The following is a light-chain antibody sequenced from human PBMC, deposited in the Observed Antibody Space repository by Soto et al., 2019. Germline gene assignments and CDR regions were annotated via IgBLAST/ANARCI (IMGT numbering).Light chain of an antibody. CDR1: QTISNY. V-gene: IGKV1-39*01. J-gene: IGKJ5*01. CDR2: GAS. Sequence: DIQMTQSPASLSASVGDRVTITCRASQTISNYLNWYQQKSGKAPKVLIYGASRLQSGVPSRFSGSGSGTEFTLTISSLQPDDFATYFCQQYQTYSTFGQGTRLEIK. CDR3: QQYQTYST.